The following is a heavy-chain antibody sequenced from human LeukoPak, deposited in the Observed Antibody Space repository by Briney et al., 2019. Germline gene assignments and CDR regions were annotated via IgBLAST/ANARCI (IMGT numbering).Heavy chain of an antibody. J-gene: IGHJ4*02. CDR3: ARDYPAPFDY. CDR2: IYYSGST. CDR1: GASGGSISSYY. V-gene: IGHV4-59*01. D-gene: IGHD2-2*01. Sequence: SETLSLTCNVSGASGGSISSYYWSWIRQPPGKGLEWIGYIYYSGSTKYNPSLESRVTISVDTSKNQFSLKVSSVTAADTAVYYCARDYPAPFDYWGQGTLVTVSS.